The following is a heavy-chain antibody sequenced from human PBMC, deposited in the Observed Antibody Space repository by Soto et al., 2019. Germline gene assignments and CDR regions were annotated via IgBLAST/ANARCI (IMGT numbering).Heavy chain of an antibody. D-gene: IGHD6-19*01. J-gene: IGHJ4*02. CDR3: ARDKISVAGTFVNCFDS. CDR2: IYSTGST. CDR1: GGSITSAGYY. V-gene: IGHV4-31*03. Sequence: QVQLQESGPGVVKPSQTLSLTCTVSGGSITSAGYYWSWIRQKPGKGLEWIGYIYSTGSTESNPSLKCRATISVDTSKNQFSLKLSSVTDADTAGYSCARDKISVAGTFVNCFDSWVQGALVTVSA.